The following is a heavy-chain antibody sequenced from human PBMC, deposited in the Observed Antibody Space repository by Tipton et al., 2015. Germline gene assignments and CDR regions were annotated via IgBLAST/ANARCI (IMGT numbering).Heavy chain of an antibody. V-gene: IGHV3-23*01. CDR2: ISTDGKST. CDR1: GFSIGNYA. CDR3: ATLVGAPRGYYYYDMDV. D-gene: IGHD1-26*01. Sequence: SLRLSCAASGFSIGNYAMSWVRQTPGKGLEWVSAISTDGKSTYYADSVQGRFTISRDNAKNSLYLQMNSLRDEDTAVYYCATLVGAPRGYYYYDMDVWGQGTTVTVSS. J-gene: IGHJ6*02.